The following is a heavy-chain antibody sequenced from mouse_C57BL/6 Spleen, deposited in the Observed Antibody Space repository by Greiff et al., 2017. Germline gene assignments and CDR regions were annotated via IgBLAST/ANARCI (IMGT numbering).Heavy chain of an antibody. CDR2: IYPGDGDT. CDR1: GYAFSSYW. D-gene: IGHD2-4*01. J-gene: IGHJ4*01. V-gene: IGHV1-80*01. Sequence: QVQLKESGAELVKPGASVKISCKASGYAFSSYWMNWVKQRPGKGLEWIGQIYPGDGDTNYNGKFKGKATLTADKSSSTAYMQLSSLTSEDSAVYFCARRHYYYDGPAMGYWGQGTSVTVSS. CDR3: ARRHYYYDGPAMGY.